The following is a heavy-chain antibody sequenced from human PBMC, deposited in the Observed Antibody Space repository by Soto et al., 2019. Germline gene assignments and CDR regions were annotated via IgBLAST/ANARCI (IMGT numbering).Heavy chain of an antibody. D-gene: IGHD2-15*01. J-gene: IGHJ4*02. V-gene: IGHV2-5*02. CDR1: GLSLSTSGVG. CDR3: AHRQVGGFGALMSEYYFDY. Sequence: QITLKESGPTLVKPTQTLTLTCTFSGLSLSTSGVGVGWIRQPPGKALEWLSTIYWDDDKRYSTSLKSSLTIAKDTAKKHVVLTMTIMDPVDTATYYCAHRQVGGFGALMSEYYFDYWGQGTLVSVSS. CDR2: IYWDDDK.